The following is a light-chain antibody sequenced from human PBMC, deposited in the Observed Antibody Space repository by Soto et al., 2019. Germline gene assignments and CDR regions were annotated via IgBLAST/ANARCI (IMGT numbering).Light chain of an antibody. CDR3: AGWDGSLNGRGV. CDR1: SSNIGSNT. V-gene: IGLV1-44*01. CDR2: SNN. Sequence: QSVLTQPPSASGTPGQRVTISCSGSSSNIGSNTVNWYQQLPGTAPKLRIYSNNQRPSGVPDRFSGSKSGTSASLAISGLQSEDEADYYCAGWDGSLNGRGVFGGGTQLTVL. J-gene: IGLJ2*01.